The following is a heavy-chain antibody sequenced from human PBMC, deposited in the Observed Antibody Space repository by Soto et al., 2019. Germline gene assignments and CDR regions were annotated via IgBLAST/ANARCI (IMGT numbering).Heavy chain of an antibody. J-gene: IGHJ3*02. CDR1: GFTFSSYG. D-gene: IGHD2-2*01. V-gene: IGHV3-33*01. Sequence: QVQLVESGGGVVQPGRSLRLSCAASGFTFSSYGMHWVRQAPGKGLEWVAVIWYDGSNKYYADSVKGRFTISRDNSKNTLYLQMNSLRAEDTAVYYCARPNQQDAFDIWGQGTMVTVSS. CDR2: IWYDGSNK. CDR3: ARPNQQDAFDI.